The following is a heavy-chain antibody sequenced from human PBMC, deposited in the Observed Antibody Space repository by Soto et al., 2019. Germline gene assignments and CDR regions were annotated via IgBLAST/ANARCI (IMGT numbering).Heavy chain of an antibody. CDR1: GSTFSNDW. J-gene: IGHJ6*04. Sequence: WGSLRLSCAVSGSTFSNDWMHWVRQDPGKGLVWVSHINSDGSSTNYADFVKGRFTIARDNAKNTVYLQMNSLRAEDTAVYYCARDRSYSRDGWGKGNTVNVSS. V-gene: IGHV3-74*01. D-gene: IGHD4-4*01. CDR3: ARDRSYSRDG. CDR2: INSDGSST.